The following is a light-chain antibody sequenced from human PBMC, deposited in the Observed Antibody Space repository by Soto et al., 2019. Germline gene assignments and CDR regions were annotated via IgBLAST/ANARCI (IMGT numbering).Light chain of an antibody. Sequence: DIQMTQSPSSLSASVGDRVTITCRASQRITYFNWYQQKPGKAPKLLIYSTSNLQSGVPSRFSGSGSGTDFTLTISSLQPEDFATYYCQRRHGTFGQGTKVEIK. CDR3: QRRHGT. CDR1: QRITY. J-gene: IGKJ1*01. CDR2: STS. V-gene: IGKV1-39*01.